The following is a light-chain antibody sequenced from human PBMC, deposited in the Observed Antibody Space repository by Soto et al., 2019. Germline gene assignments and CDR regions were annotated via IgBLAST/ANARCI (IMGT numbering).Light chain of an antibody. Sequence: EIVLTQSPGTLSLSLGERATLSCRDSQSVISTYLAWYQQKPGQAPRLLIYGVSSRATGIPDRFSGSGSGTDFTLTISRLEPEDFAVYYCQQYGSSPRTFGQGTKV. CDR3: QQYGSSPRT. CDR2: GVS. CDR1: QSVISTY. V-gene: IGKV3-20*01. J-gene: IGKJ1*01.